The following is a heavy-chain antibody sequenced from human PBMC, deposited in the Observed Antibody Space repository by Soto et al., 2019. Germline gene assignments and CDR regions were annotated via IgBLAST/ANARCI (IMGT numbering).Heavy chain of an antibody. Sequence: EASVKVSCKVSGYTLTELSMHWVRQAPGKGLEWMGGFDPEDGETIYAQKFQGRVTMTEDTSTDTAYMELSSLRSEDTAVYYCARQAEGGYNYGYWGQGTLVTVSS. CDR3: ARQAEGGYNYGY. V-gene: IGHV1-24*01. CDR2: FDPEDGET. J-gene: IGHJ4*02. D-gene: IGHD5-12*01. CDR1: GYTLTELS.